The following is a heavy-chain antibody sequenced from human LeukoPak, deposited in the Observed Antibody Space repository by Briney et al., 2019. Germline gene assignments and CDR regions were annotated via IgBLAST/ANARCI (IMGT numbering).Heavy chain of an antibody. J-gene: IGHJ4*02. V-gene: IGHV1-8*01. CDR3: ARGGAYCGGDCYPYSDY. CDR2: MNPNSGNT. D-gene: IGHD2-21*02. CDR1: GYTFTSYD. Sequence: GASVKVSCKASGYTFTSYDINWVRQATGQGLEWMGWMNPNSGNTGYAHKFQGRVTMTRNTSISTAYMELSSLRSEDTAVYYCARGGAYCGGDCYPYSDYWGQGTLVTVSS.